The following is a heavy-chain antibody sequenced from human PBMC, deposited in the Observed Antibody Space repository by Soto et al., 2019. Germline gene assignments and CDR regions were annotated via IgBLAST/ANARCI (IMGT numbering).Heavy chain of an antibody. J-gene: IGHJ6*02. D-gene: IGHD2-2*01. V-gene: IGHV4-34*01. CDR1: GGSFSGHS. Sequence: SENPALTCAVYGGSFSGHSWTWIRQSPGKGLEWIGDINHSGRVNYSPSLKSRVTISLDTSKNQFSLKLSSVTAADTAVYYCARGSGYIVVVRSPPPRYSMDVRCQGISLT. CDR3: ARGSGYIVVVRSPPPRYSMDV. CDR2: INHSGRV.